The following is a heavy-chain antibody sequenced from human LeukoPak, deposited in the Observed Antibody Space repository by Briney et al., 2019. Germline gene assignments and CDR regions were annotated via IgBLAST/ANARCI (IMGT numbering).Heavy chain of an antibody. D-gene: IGHD6-19*01. V-gene: IGHV3-21*01. Sequence: GGSLRLSCAASGFTFNNFEMNWVRQAPGKGLEWVSSISPGGSNIYYADSVKGRFTTSRDNAKNSLYLQMSSLRAEDTAMYYCAREVGWNYFDYWGQGTLVTVSS. CDR3: AREVGWNYFDY. CDR2: ISPGGSNI. CDR1: GFTFNNFE. J-gene: IGHJ4*02.